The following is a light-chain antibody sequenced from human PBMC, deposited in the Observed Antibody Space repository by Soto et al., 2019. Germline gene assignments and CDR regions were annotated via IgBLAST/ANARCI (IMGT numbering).Light chain of an antibody. V-gene: IGKV1-39*01. CDR2: ASS. Sequence: DIHMTQSPSSLSASVGYRFTITCRASQSISNYLNWYQQKPVTAPKLLXYASSSLQTGVPSRFSGSGSGTDFSLTISRLEHDDFAVYYCQQYGSSQGITFGQGTRLEIK. CDR3: QQYGSSQGIT. J-gene: IGKJ5*01. CDR1: QSISNY.